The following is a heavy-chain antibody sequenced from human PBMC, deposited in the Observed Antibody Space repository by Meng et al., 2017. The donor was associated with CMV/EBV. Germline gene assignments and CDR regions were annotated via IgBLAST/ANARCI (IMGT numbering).Heavy chain of an antibody. CDR2: IYIGGTT. Sequence: SCAASGFIVSSNYMDWVRQAPGKGLEWVSVIYIGGTTKYADSVKGRFIISRDNSKNTLSLQVNSLRPEDTAVYYCAREIGTAADGFDYWVQGSLVTVSS. V-gene: IGHV3-66*02. D-gene: IGHD6-25*01. J-gene: IGHJ4*02. CDR1: GFIVSSNY. CDR3: AREIGTAADGFDY.